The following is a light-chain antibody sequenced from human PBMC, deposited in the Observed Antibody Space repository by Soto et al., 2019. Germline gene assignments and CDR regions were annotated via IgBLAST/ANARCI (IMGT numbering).Light chain of an antibody. J-gene: IGLJ1*01. CDR2: DVS. CDR3: SSDISSSNLV. V-gene: IGLV2-14*01. CDR1: SSDVGGYNY. Sequence: QSVLTQPASVSGSPGQSIAISCAGTSSDVGGYNYVSWYQQYPGKAPKLMIYDVSNRPSGVSNRFSGSKSGNTASLTISGLQAEDEADYYCSSDISSSNLVFGTGTKVTDL.